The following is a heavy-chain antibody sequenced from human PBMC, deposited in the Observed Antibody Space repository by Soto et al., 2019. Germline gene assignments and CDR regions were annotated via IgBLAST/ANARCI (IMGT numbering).Heavy chain of an antibody. D-gene: IGHD1-26*01. V-gene: IGHV5-51*01. J-gene: IGHJ4*02. CDR2: IYPGDSDT. Sequence: GPYLKISCTRSGHSFASHWVAWVRQMPEKGPEWIATIYPGDSDTKYSSAFRGHVTISADTSVSTAYLQWRSLEATDSAIYYCARYSGSYWHYLDFWRQGSLVTVAS. CDR1: GHSFASHW. CDR3: ARYSGSYWHYLDF.